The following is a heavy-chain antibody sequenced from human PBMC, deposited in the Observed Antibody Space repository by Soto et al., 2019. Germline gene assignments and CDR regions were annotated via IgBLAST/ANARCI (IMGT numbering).Heavy chain of an antibody. CDR3: AGVRAVKPYSRSDPDNYYYYDMDV. Sequence: GGSLRLSCAASGFTFSSYWMSWVRQAPGKGLEWVANIKQDGSEKYYVDSVKGRFTISRDNAKNSLYLQMNSLSTEDTAVSYWAGVRAVKPYSRSDPDNYYYYDMDVWGKGTTVTVSS. CDR1: GFTFSSYW. J-gene: IGHJ6*03. D-gene: IGHD6-13*01. V-gene: IGHV3-7*01. CDR2: IKQDGSEK.